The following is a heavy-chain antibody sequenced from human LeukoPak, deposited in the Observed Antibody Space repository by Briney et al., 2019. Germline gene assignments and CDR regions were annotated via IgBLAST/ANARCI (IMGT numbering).Heavy chain of an antibody. D-gene: IGHD3-10*01. J-gene: IGHJ4*02. CDR1: GFTFSSYS. CDR3: ANLPLWFGELPDY. CDR2: ISSSSYI. V-gene: IGHV3-21*01. Sequence: GGSLRLSCAASGFTFSSYSMNWVRQAPGKGLEWVSSISSSSYIYYADSVKGRFTISRDNSKNTLYLQMNSLRAEDTAVYYCANLPLWFGELPDYWGQGTLVTVSS.